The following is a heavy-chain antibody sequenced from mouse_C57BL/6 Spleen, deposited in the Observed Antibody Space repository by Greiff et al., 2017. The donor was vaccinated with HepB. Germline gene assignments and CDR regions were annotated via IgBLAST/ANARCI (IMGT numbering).Heavy chain of an antibody. Sequence: VQLKQSGTVLARPGASVKMSCKTSGYTFTSYWMHWVKQRPGQGLEWIGAIYPGNSDTSYNQKFKGKAKLTAVTSASTAYMELSSLTNEDSAVYYCTTFTTVVATDAMDYWGQGTSVTVSS. CDR3: TTFTTVVATDAMDY. CDR2: IYPGNSDT. J-gene: IGHJ4*01. CDR1: GYTFTSYW. D-gene: IGHD1-1*01. V-gene: IGHV1-5*01.